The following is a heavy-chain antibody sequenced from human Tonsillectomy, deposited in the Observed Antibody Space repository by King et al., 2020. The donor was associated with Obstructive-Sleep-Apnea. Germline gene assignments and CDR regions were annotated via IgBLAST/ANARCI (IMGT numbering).Heavy chain of an antibody. V-gene: IGHV4-38-2*02. CDR1: GFSISSGYY. CDR2: IHHSGKT. D-gene: IGHD3-10*01. Sequence: PLQESGPGLVKPSETLSLTCSVSGFSISSGYYWGWIRQPPGKGLECIGAIHHSGKTYNNPSLKSRVSTSIDTAYDQFSLNLNYVTAADTAIYYCVRGRANHDFDIWGPGTMVTVSS. CDR3: VRGRANHDFDI. J-gene: IGHJ3*02.